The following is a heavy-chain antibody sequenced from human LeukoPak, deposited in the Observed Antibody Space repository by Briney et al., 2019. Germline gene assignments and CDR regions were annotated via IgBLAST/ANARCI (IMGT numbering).Heavy chain of an antibody. CDR2: VYYSGTT. J-gene: IGHJ3*02. Sequence: SETLSLTCTVSSGSISGGDYWWGWIRQPPGKEREWIGSVYYSGTTYYNPSLKSRVTISVDTSKNQFSLKLSSVTAADTAVYYCARSYYYDSSGRDAFDIWGQGTMVTVSS. D-gene: IGHD3-22*01. CDR3: ARSYYYDSSGRDAFDI. V-gene: IGHV4-39*07. CDR1: SGSISGGDYW.